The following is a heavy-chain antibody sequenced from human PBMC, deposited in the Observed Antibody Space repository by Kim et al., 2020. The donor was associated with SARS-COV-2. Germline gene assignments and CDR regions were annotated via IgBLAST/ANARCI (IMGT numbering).Heavy chain of an antibody. CDR3: ARGQPLDY. Sequence: SETLSLTCSVSGGSIRSGGKFWTWIRQHPAKGLEWIGYISYSGNSHYSPSLRSRVSISLQTSENQFSLELTSVTAADTAVYYCARGQPLDYWGKGILVTVSS. D-gene: IGHD2-2*01. CDR2: ISYSGNS. V-gene: IGHV4-31*03. J-gene: IGHJ4*02. CDR1: GGSIRSGGKF.